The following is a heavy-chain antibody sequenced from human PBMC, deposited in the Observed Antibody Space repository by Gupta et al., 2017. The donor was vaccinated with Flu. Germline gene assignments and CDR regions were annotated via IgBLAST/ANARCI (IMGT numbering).Heavy chain of an antibody. CDR1: GFNFSRHA. Sequence: EVQLLESGGGSVQPGGSLRLSCAASGFNFSRHAMTWVHQTPGKGLGWVSSPSGAGHTTYYADSVKCRFTISRDKSKNILYREMYSLRAEDTAVYYCSKGVDCSTTSCYLFGQGYFDPWGQGIVVTVSS. V-gene: IGHV3-23*01. J-gene: IGHJ5*02. D-gene: IGHD2-2*01. CDR3: SKGVDCSTTSCYLFGQGYFDP. CDR2: PSGAGHTT.